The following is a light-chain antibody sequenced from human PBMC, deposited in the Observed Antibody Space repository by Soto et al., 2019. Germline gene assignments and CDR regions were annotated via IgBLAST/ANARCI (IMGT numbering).Light chain of an antibody. Sequence: QSVLTQPPSVSEAPGQRVTISCTGSSSNIGAGYEAHWYQQVPGTAPKLLIYENNNRPSGVPDRFSGSKSGTSASLAITGLHAEDDAEYYCQSYDRSLSGYVFGTGTKLTVL. J-gene: IGLJ1*01. CDR3: QSYDRSLSGYV. CDR1: SSNIGAGYE. V-gene: IGLV1-40*01. CDR2: ENN.